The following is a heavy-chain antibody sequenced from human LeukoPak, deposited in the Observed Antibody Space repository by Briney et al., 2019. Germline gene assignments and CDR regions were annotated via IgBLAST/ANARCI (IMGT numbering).Heavy chain of an antibody. CDR3: ARDRDRDYYYYMDV. CDR1: GFTFSSYS. J-gene: IGHJ6*03. D-gene: IGHD1-14*01. Sequence: KPGGSLRLSCAASGFTFSSYSMNWVRQAPGKGLEWVSSISSSSSYIYYADSVKGRFTISRDNAKNSLYLQMNSLRAEDTAVYYCARDRDRDYYYYMDVWGKGTTVTVSS. CDR2: ISSSSSYI. V-gene: IGHV3-21*01.